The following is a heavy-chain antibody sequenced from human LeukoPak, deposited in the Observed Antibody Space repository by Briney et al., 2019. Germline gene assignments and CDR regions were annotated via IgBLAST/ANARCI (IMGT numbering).Heavy chain of an antibody. D-gene: IGHD1-1*01. CDR3: AARTTYYYYMDV. CDR1: GGSISSYY. CDR2: IYYSGSN. Sequence: SXXLSLTCTVSGGSISSYYWSWIRQPPGKGLEWIGYIYYSGSNNYNPSLKRGVTISVDTSKNHFSLKLSSLTAADTAVYYCAARTTYYYYMDVWGKGTTVTVSS. V-gene: IGHV4-59*01. J-gene: IGHJ6*03.